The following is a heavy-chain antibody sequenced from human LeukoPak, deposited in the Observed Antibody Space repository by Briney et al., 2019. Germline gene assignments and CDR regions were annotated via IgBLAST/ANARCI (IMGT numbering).Heavy chain of an antibody. V-gene: IGHV3-23*01. CDR2: ISGSGSST. J-gene: IGHJ3*01. CDR3: AKVGQGGNWDAFDV. D-gene: IGHD4-23*01. CDR1: GFTFSSYA. Sequence: LSGGSLRLSCAASGFTFSSYAMSWVRQSPGKGLEWVSTISGSGSSTYYADSVKGRFTISRDNSKNTVYLQMNSLRAEDTALYYCAKVGQGGNWDAFDVWGQGTMVTVSS.